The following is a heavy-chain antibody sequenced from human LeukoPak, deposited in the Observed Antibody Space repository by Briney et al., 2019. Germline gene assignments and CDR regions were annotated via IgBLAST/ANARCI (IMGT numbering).Heavy chain of an antibody. D-gene: IGHD6-19*01. Sequence: GASVKVSCKASGYTFTSYDINWVRQATGQGLEWMGWMNPNSGNTGYAQKFQGRATMTRNTSISTAYMELSSLRSEDTAVYYCARSSNSIAVAGTPSKDWGQGTLVTVSS. CDR3: ARSSNSIAVAGTPSKD. CDR1: GYTFTSYD. J-gene: IGHJ4*02. V-gene: IGHV1-8*01. CDR2: MNPNSGNT.